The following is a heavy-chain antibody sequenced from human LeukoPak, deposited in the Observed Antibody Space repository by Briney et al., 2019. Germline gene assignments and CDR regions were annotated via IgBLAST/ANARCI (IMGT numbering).Heavy chain of an antibody. CDR2: IYTSGST. J-gene: IGHJ6*02. CDR1: GGSISSYY. D-gene: IGHD6-13*01. V-gene: IGHV4-4*07. Sequence: SETLSLTCTVSGGSISSYYWSWIRQPAGKGLEWIGRIYTSGSTNYNPSLKSRVTMSVDTSKNQFSLKLSSVTAADTAVYYCARGIAAGVGYYYYGMDVWGQGTTVTVSS. CDR3: ARGIAAGVGYYYYGMDV.